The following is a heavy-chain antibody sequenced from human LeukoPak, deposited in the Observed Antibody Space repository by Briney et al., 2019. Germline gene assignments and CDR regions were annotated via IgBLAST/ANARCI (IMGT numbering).Heavy chain of an antibody. CDR2: IKSSNT. D-gene: IGHD3-16*01. Sequence: SETLSLTCTDPGGSISSDLFYWTCVRQPAGKGLEWIGRIKSSNTNYNPSLKSRVSISLDTSTNQFSLKLSSLTAAATAVYYCARVADWNYVPDYWGQGTLVTVSS. CDR1: GGSISSDLFY. V-gene: IGHV4-61*02. J-gene: IGHJ4*02. CDR3: ARVADWNYVPDY.